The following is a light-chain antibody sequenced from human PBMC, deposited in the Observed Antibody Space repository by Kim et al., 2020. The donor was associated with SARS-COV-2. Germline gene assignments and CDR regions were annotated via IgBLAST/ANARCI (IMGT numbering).Light chain of an antibody. CDR3: CSRDNSGNHVI. V-gene: IGLV3-19*01. Sequence: SSELTQDPAVSVALGQTVRFTCQGDSLRNYYASWYQQKPGQAPILVIYGKNNRPPGLPDRFSASDSGTTASLTITGAQAEDEADYYCCSRDNSGNHVIFGGGTRLTVL. CDR2: GKN. CDR1: SLRNYY. J-gene: IGLJ2*01.